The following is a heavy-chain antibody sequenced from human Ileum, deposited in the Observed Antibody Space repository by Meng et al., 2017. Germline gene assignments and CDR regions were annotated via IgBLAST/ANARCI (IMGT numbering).Heavy chain of an antibody. D-gene: IGHD1-26*01. CDR3: ARGGYSGRYPAYFDY. J-gene: IGHJ4*02. CDR1: GFTFNRYP. V-gene: IGHV3-30*04. CDR2: TPYDGSDE. Sequence: QVHRVESGGWGVQPGRSLRLSCAGSGFTFNRYPMHWVRQAPGKGLEWVAVTPYDGSDEYTADSVKGRFTISRDNSKNTLHLQMNSLRLEDTAVYYCARGGYSGRYPAYFDYWGQGALVTVSS.